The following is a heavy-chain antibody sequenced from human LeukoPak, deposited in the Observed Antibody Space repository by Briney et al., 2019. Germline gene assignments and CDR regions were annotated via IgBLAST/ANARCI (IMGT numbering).Heavy chain of an antibody. CDR1: GGSISSYY. Sequence: SETLSLTCTVSGGSISSYYWSWIRQPPGKGPECIGYIYYCGSTNYNPSLKSRVTISVDTSKNQFSLKLSSVTAADTAVYYCARARNYYDSSDHYYECDAFDIWGQGTMVPVSS. CDR2: IYYCGST. J-gene: IGHJ3*02. CDR3: ARARNYYDSSDHYYECDAFDI. D-gene: IGHD3-22*01. V-gene: IGHV4-59*01.